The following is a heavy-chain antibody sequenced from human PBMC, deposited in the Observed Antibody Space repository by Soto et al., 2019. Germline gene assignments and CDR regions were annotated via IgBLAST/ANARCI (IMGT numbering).Heavy chain of an antibody. J-gene: IGHJ4*02. D-gene: IGHD4-17*01. Sequence: EVQLVESGGGLVQPGGSLRLSCAASGFTFSSYSMNWVRQAPGKGLEWVSYISSSSSTIYYADSVKGRFTISRDNAKNSLYLQMNSLRAEDTAVYYCARDPTVTTFPFDYWVQGTLVTVSS. CDR3: ARDPTVTTFPFDY. CDR1: GFTFSSYS. V-gene: IGHV3-48*01. CDR2: ISSSSSTI.